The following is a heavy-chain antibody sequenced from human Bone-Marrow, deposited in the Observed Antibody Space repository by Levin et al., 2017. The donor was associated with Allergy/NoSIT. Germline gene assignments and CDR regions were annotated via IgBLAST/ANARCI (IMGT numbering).Heavy chain of an antibody. CDR1: GYRFSRYW. V-gene: IGHV5-51*01. D-gene: IGHD3-22*01. Sequence: GASVKVSCEGSGYRFSRYWIGWARQMPGKGLEWMGIINPGDSETRYNPSFQGQVTMSVDRSITTAYLQWRSLKASDTAMYFCARLDSYYDGSGYHTLDYWGQGTLVTVSS. CDR3: ARLDSYYDGSGYHTLDY. J-gene: IGHJ4*02. CDR2: INPGDSET.